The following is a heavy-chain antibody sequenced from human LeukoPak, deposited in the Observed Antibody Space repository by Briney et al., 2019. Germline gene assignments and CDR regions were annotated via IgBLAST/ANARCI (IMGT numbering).Heavy chain of an antibody. D-gene: IGHD6-6*01. CDR2: IYHSGST. CDR3: ARDYSSSSILRYYYYMDV. J-gene: IGHJ6*03. CDR1: GYSISSGYY. V-gene: IGHV4-38-2*02. Sequence: SETLSLTCTVSGYSISSGYYWGWIRQPPGKGLEWIGSIYHSGSTYYNPSLKSRVTISVDTSKNQFSLKLSSVTAADTAVYYCARDYSSSSILRYYYYMDVWGKGTTVTVSS.